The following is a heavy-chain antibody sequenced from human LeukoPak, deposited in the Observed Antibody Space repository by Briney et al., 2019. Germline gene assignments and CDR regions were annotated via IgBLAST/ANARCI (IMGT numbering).Heavy chain of an antibody. CDR1: GFTFSSYA. CDR2: ISGSGGST. Sequence: GGSLRLSCAASGFTFSSYAMSWVRQAPGKGLEWVSAISGSGGSTYYADSVKGRFTISRDNSKNTLYLQMNSLSAEDTAVYYCARDGENSSGYFDYWGQGTLVTVSS. D-gene: IGHD3-22*01. V-gene: IGHV3-23*01. CDR3: ARDGENSSGYFDY. J-gene: IGHJ4*02.